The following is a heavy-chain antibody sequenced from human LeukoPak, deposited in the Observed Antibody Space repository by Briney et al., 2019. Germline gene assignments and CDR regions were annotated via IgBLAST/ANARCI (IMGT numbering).Heavy chain of an antibody. D-gene: IGHD1-14*01. CDR1: GFTFSSYG. J-gene: IGHJ3*02. CDR2: IWYDGSKE. V-gene: IGHV3-33*01. Sequence: PGRSLRLSCAASGFTFSSYGMHWVRQAPGKGLEWVAVIWYDGSKEYYADSVKGRFTISRDNSKNTLYLRMNSLRGEDTAVYYCTRGVGHNPFFDIWGQGTTVTVSS. CDR3: TRGVGHNPFFDI.